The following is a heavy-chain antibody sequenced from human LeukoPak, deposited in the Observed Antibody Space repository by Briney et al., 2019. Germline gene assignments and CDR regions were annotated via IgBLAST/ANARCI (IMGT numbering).Heavy chain of an antibody. CDR3: ARDRGSGLRYFDY. V-gene: IGHV4-31*11. Sequence: SETLSLTCAVSGDSVSIIGYYWTWIRQLPGKGLEWIGYIYHSGNTQYNPSLKSRLTISVDTSKNEFSLKLSSVTAADTAVYYCARDRGSGLRYFDYWGQGTLVTVSS. CDR2: IYHSGNT. D-gene: IGHD3-22*01. CDR1: GDSVSIIGYY. J-gene: IGHJ4*02.